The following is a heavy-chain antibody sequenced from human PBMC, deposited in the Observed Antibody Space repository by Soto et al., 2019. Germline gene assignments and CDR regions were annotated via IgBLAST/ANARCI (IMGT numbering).Heavy chain of an antibody. CDR1: GGTFSSYA. J-gene: IGHJ6*02. Sequence: VKVSCKASGGTFSSYAISWVRQAPGQGLEWMGGIIPIFGTANYAQKFQGRVTITADESTSTAYMELSSLRSEDTAVYYCAVAYCGGDCYLGYYGMDVWGQGTTVTVSS. CDR3: AVAYCGGDCYLGYYGMDV. V-gene: IGHV1-69*01. CDR2: IIPIFGTA. D-gene: IGHD2-21*02.